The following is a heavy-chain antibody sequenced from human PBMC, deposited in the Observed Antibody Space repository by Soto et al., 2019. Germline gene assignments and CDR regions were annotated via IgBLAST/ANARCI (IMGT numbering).Heavy chain of an antibody. CDR2: IYYSGST. CDR3: GGNFYVYFWGSFRNIWFDP. Sequence: SETLSLTCTVSGGSISSYYWSWIRQPPGKGLEWIGYIYYSGSTNYNPSLKSRVTISVDTSKNQFSLKLSSVTAADTAVYYCGGNFYVYFWGSFRNIWFDPGGQEPLVTVS. V-gene: IGHV4-59*01. CDR1: GGSISSYY. D-gene: IGHD3-16*02. J-gene: IGHJ5*02.